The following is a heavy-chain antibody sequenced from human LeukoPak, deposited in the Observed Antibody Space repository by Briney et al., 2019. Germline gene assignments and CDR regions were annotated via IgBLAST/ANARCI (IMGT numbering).Heavy chain of an antibody. V-gene: IGHV4-59*01. Sequence: PSETLSLTCTVSGGSISSYYWSWIRQPPGKGLEWIGYIYYSGSTNYNPSLKSQVTISVDTSKNQFSLKLSSVTAADTAVYYCARVVAGTGYFQHWGQGTLVTVSS. J-gene: IGHJ1*01. CDR3: ARVVAGTGYFQH. D-gene: IGHD6-19*01. CDR1: GGSISSYY. CDR2: IYYSGST.